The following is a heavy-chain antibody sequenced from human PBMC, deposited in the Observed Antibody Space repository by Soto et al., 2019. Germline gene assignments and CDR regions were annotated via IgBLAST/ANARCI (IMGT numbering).Heavy chain of an antibody. CDR1: GGSLSNYY. V-gene: IGHV4-59*01. Sequence: LPETLSLTCAVSGGSLSNYYWSWIRHPPGKGLEWIGYIHNSGSTNYNPSLKSRVTISADTSKNQFSLKVTSMTSADTAVYYCARWEQWLALDHWGLGIPVTVSS. D-gene: IGHD6-19*01. CDR3: ARWEQWLALDH. J-gene: IGHJ4*02. CDR2: IHNSGST.